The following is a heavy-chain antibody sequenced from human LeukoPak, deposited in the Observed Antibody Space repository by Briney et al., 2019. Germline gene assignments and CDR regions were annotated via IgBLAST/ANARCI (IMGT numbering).Heavy chain of an antibody. D-gene: IGHD3-9*01. J-gene: IGHJ6*03. V-gene: IGHV3-30*02. CDR2: IRYDGSNK. Sequence: TGGSLRLSCAASGFTFSSYGMHWVRQAPGKGLEWVAFIRYDGSNKYYADSVKGRFTISRDNSKNTLYLQMNSLRAEDTAVYYCAKDGVGYFDSDNYYMDVWGKGTTVTISS. CDR3: AKDGVGYFDSDNYYMDV. CDR1: GFTFSSYG.